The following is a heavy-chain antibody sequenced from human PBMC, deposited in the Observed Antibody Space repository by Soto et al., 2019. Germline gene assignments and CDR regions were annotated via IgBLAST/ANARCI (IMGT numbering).Heavy chain of an antibody. V-gene: IGHV1-69*13. CDR3: ARDSHGHGEIAD. CDR1: GGTFSSYA. CDR2: IIPIFGTA. D-gene: IGHD4-17*01. Sequence: ASVKVSCKASGGTFSSYAISWVRQAPGQGLEWMGGIIPIFGTANYAQKFQGRVTITADESTSTAYMELSSLRSEDTAVYYCARDSHGHGEIADWGQGTLVTVSS. J-gene: IGHJ4*02.